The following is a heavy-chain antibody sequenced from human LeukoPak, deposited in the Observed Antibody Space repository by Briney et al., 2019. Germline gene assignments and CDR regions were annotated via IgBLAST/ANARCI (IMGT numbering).Heavy chain of an antibody. CDR1: GGSISSGSCY. CDR3: ARESTGFGEFVWFDP. D-gene: IGHD3-10*01. J-gene: IGHJ5*02. V-gene: IGHV4-61*02. CDR2: IYTSGST. Sequence: SETLSLTCTVSGGSISSGSCYWSWIRQPAGKGLEWIGRIYTSGSTNYNPSLKSRVTISVDTSKNQFSLMLNSVTAADTAVYYCARESTGFGEFVWFDPWGQGTLVTVSS.